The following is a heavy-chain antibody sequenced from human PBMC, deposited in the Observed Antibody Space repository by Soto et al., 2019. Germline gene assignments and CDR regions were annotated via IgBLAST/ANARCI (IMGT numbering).Heavy chain of an antibody. CDR3: ARKLEASIRRVEWFSYKWFDP. CDR1: GDSLSGYA. D-gene: IGHD3-9*01. Sequence: LSLTCDVHGDSLSGYAWSWIRQPPGKGLEWIGEITFRGVTNYHPSLKSRVSMSVDTSKNRISLNVSSVTAADTALYFCARKLEASIRRVEWFSYKWFDPWGPGTLVTVSS. CDR2: ITFRGVT. J-gene: IGHJ5*02. V-gene: IGHV4-34*01.